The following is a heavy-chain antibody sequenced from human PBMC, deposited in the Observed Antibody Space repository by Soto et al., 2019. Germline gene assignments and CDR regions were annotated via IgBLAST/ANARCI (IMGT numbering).Heavy chain of an antibody. CDR2: ISPKSTYT. D-gene: IGHD3-22*01. Sequence: QVHLVESGGGLVKPGGSLRLSCATSGFPVSDYYMSWIRQAPGKGLEWLSHISPKSTYTNYADSVKGRFTISRDNTKXXXXLQXXXXXXXXXXVYYCARGGXXXXXXHWG. V-gene: IGHV3-11*05. J-gene: IGHJ1*01. CDR3: ARGGXXXXXXH. CDR1: GFPVSDYY.